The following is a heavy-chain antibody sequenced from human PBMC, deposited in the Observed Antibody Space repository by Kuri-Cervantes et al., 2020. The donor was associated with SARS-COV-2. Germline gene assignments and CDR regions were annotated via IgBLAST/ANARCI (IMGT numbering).Heavy chain of an antibody. J-gene: IGHJ3*02. V-gene: IGHV5-51*01. CDR1: GYSFTSYW. Sequence: KVSCKGSGYSFTSYWIGWVRQMPGKGLEWMGIIYPGDSDTRYSPSFQGQVTISADKSISTAYLQWSSLKASDIAMYYCARPLYYYDSSGYPGSVVAFDIWGQGTMVTVSS. CDR2: IYPGDSDT. D-gene: IGHD3-22*01. CDR3: ARPLYYYDSSGYPGSVVAFDI.